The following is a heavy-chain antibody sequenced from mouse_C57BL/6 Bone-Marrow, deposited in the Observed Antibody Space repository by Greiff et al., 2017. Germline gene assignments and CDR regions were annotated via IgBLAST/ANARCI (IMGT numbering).Heavy chain of an antibody. J-gene: IGHJ3*01. Sequence: QVQLQQPGAELVMPGASVKMSCKASGYTFTSYWMHWVKQRPGQGLEWIGEIDPSDSYTNYNQKFKGKSTLTVDKSSSTAYMQLSSLTSEDSAVYYCARDGYDGPWFAYWGQGTMVTVSS. CDR3: ARDGYDGPWFAY. CDR2: IDPSDSYT. D-gene: IGHD2-2*01. V-gene: IGHV1-69*01. CDR1: GYTFTSYW.